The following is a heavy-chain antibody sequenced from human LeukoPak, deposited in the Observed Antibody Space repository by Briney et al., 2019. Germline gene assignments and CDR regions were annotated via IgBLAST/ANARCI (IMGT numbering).Heavy chain of an antibody. D-gene: IGHD2/OR15-2a*01. J-gene: IGHJ4*02. CDR3: AKIYGTTIQDFNY. Sequence: GGSLRLSCAASGFTFSSYGMHWVRKAPGKGLEWVAVIYYEGSNKYDVDSVNGQFTIHKDNSKKTLDLQMNSQRGEYTAVYYCAKIYGTTIQDFNYWGQRTLVNVSS. V-gene: IGHV3-30*18. CDR2: IYYEGSNK. CDR1: GFTFSSYG.